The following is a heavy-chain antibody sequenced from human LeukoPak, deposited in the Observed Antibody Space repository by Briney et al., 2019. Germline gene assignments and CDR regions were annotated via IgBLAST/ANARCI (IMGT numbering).Heavy chain of an antibody. V-gene: IGHV4-59*01. J-gene: IGHJ6*02. D-gene: IGHD2-15*01. CDR1: GGSISSYY. Sequence: PSETLSLTCTVSGGSISSYYWSWIRQPPGKGLEWIGYIYYSGSTNYNPSLKSRVTISVDTSKNQFSLKLSSVTAADTAVYYCARRGYCSGGSCRTGMDVWGQGTTVTVSS. CDR2: IYYSGST. CDR3: ARRGYCSGGSCRTGMDV.